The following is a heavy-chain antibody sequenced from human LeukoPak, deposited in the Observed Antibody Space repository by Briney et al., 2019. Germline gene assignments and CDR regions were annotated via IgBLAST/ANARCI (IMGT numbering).Heavy chain of an antibody. CDR2: IIPIFGTP. J-gene: IGHJ4*02. Sequence: SVKVSCKASGGTFSSYAISWVRQAPGQGLEWMGGIIPIFGTPKYAQKYQGRVTVTADESTSTAYMELSSLTSEDTAVYYCARDNKWELFALDYWGQGTLVTVSS. V-gene: IGHV1-69*13. CDR3: ARDNKWELFALDY. CDR1: GGTFSSYA. D-gene: IGHD1-26*01.